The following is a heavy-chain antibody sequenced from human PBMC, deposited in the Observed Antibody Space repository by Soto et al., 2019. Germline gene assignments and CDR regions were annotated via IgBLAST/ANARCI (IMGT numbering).Heavy chain of an antibody. CDR3: AKVHIVASTSYSFDY. V-gene: IGHV3-23*01. CDR1: GFTFSSYA. Sequence: EVQLLESGGGLVQPGGSLRLSCAASGFTFSSYAMSWVRQAPGEGLEWVSAITGSGDSTYYADSVKGRFTISRDNSKNPLYLQMNSLRAEDTAIYYCAKVHIVASTSYSFDYWGQGTLVTVSS. D-gene: IGHD5-12*01. J-gene: IGHJ4*02. CDR2: ITGSGDST.